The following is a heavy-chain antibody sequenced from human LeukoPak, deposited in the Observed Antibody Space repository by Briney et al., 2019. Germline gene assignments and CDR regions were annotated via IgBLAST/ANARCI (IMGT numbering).Heavy chain of an antibody. D-gene: IGHD3-22*01. CDR3: ARSPNDYYDSSGPTTGFDY. J-gene: IGHJ4*02. V-gene: IGHV1-2*02. CDR2: INPNSGGT. CDR1: GYTFTGYY. Sequence: ASVKVSCKASGYTFTGYYMHWVRQAPGQGLEWMGWINPNSGGTNYAQKFQGRVTMTRDTSISTAYMELSRLRSDDTAVYYCARSPNDYYDSSGPTTGFDYWGQGTLVTVSS.